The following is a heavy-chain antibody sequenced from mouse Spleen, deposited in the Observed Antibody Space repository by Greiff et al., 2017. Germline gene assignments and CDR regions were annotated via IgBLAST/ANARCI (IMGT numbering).Heavy chain of an antibody. CDR1: GYTFTSYT. D-gene: IGHD2-13*01. V-gene: IGHV1-4*01. Sequence: QVQLRQSGAELARPGASVKMSCKASGYTFTSYTMHWVKQRPGQGLEWIGYINPSSGYTKYNQKFKDKATLTADKSSSTAYMQLSSLTSEDSAVYYCARKDGDYDAMDYWGQGTSVTVSS. CDR2: INPSSGYT. CDR3: ARKDGDYDAMDY. J-gene: IGHJ4*01.